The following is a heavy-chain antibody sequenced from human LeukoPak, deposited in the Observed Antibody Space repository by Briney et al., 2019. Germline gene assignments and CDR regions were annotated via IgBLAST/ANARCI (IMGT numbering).Heavy chain of an antibody. V-gene: IGHV3-20*04. Sequence: GGSLRLSCAASGFTFDGYGMGWVRQAPGQGLEWVSGINWNGGSTGYVDSVTGRFTIYRDNAKNFLYLQMNSLRVEDTALYYCARDGYGYSYDYWWQGTLVTVSS. CDR2: INWNGGST. CDR3: ARDGYGYSYDY. CDR1: GFTFDGYG. J-gene: IGHJ4*02. D-gene: IGHD5-18*01.